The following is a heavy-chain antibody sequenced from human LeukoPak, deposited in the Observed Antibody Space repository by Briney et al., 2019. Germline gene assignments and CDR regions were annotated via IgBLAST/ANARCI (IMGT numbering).Heavy chain of an antibody. Sequence: ASVKVSCKASGYTFTSYGISWVRQAPGQGLEWMGWISACNGNTNYAQKFQGRVTMTRDTSISTAYMELSRLRSDDTAVYYCAREGYGDYGGHDPWGQGTLVTVSS. CDR1: GYTFTSYG. D-gene: IGHD4-17*01. V-gene: IGHV1-18*01. CDR2: ISACNGNT. CDR3: AREGYGDYGGHDP. J-gene: IGHJ5*02.